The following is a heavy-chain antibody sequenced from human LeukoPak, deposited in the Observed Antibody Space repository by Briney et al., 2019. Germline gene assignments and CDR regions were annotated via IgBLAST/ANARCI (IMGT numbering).Heavy chain of an antibody. CDR3: ARDPPPIAVAGRDYYYYYMGV. Sequence: ASVKVSCKASGYTFTSYGISWVRQAPGQGLEWMGWISAYNGNTNYAQKLQGRVTMNTVTSTSTAYMELRSLRSDDTAVYCCARDPPPIAVAGRDYYYYYMGVWGKGTTVTVSS. V-gene: IGHV1-18*01. CDR2: ISAYNGNT. J-gene: IGHJ6*03. D-gene: IGHD6-19*01. CDR1: GYTFTSYG.